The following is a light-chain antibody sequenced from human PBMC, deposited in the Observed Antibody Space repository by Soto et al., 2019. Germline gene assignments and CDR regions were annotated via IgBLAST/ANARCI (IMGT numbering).Light chain of an antibody. Sequence: DIVLTQYPATWSLSPGERATLPCRARQSVSSYLAWYQQKPGQAPRLLIYGASTRATGIPARFSGSGSGTEFTLTISSLQSEDLAVYFCQQRSNWPRTFGQGTKVDNK. CDR2: GAS. V-gene: IGKV3-11*01. CDR3: QQRSNWPRT. J-gene: IGKJ1*01. CDR1: QSVSSY.